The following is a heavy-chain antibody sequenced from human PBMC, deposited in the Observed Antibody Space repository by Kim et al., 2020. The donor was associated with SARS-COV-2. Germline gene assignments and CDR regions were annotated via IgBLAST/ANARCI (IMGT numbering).Heavy chain of an antibody. CDR2: IKADGIEK. CDR1: GFTLKTDW. D-gene: IGHD2-15*01. CDR3: ARVATAYGKGYCRGGYCYNFAFDL. V-gene: IGHV3-7*01. J-gene: IGHJ3*01. Sequence: GGSLRLSCAASGFTLKTDWISWVRQSPGKGLEWVANIKADGIEKYYVDSVRGRFIISRDNAKNSVYLQMNSLRVEDTAVYFCARVATAYGKGYCRGGYCYNFAFDLWGQGTMVTVSS.